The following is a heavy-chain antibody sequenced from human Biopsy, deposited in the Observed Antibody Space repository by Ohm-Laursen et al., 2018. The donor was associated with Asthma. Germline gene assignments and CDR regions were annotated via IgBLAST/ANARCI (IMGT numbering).Heavy chain of an antibody. D-gene: IGHD5-18*01. CDR2: IYYSGET. V-gene: IGHV4-31*01. CDR3: ARNLPGYTYGPFED. CDR1: GGSVSSGSYY. Sequence: SQTLSLTCTVSGGSVSSGSYYWSWLRLLPGKGLEWIGCIYYSGETFFNPSLKNPLFMSLDSSKNQFSLKMTSVTVADTAVYFCARNLPGYTYGPFEDWGQGTLVTVSS. J-gene: IGHJ4*02.